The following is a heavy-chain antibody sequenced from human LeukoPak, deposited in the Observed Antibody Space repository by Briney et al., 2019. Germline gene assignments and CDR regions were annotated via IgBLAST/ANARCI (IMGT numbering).Heavy chain of an antibody. CDR2: MHHSGRT. CDR3: ARAQEGCSRASCYLEP. J-gene: IGHJ5*02. Sequence: SGTLSHTCAISGASISSTNWWIWVRQPPGKGLEWIGEMHHSGRTNYNPSLKSRITISVDKSKNQVFLRLNSVAAADTALYYCARAQEGCSRASCYLEPWGQGTLVTVSS. CDR1: GASISSTNW. V-gene: IGHV4-4*02. D-gene: IGHD2-2*01.